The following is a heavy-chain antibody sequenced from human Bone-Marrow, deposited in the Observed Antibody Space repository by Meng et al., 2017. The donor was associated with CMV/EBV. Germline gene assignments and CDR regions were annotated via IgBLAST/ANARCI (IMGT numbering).Heavy chain of an antibody. CDR1: GGTFSGSW. CDR2: IKSDGSST. CDR3: VRGGITVNYYFDY. V-gene: IGHV3-74*01. J-gene: IGHJ4*02. Sequence: DVERGYPRGWCVQPVESRRRSCAACGGTFSGSWMHWVRLAPGKGLVWVSRIKSDGSSTSYADSVKGRFTISRDNAQNTLYLQMNSLSAEDTAVYYCVRGGITVNYYFDYWGQGTLVTVSS. D-gene: IGHD4-11*01.